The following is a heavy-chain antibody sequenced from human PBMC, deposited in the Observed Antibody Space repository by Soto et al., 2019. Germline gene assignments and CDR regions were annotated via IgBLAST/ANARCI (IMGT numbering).Heavy chain of an antibody. CDR1: GFTFSSYS. Sequence: GSLRLSCAASGFTFSSYSMNWVRQAPGKGLEWVSSISSSSSYIYYADSVKGRFTISRDNAKNSLYLQMNSLRAEDTAVYYCAREIVVVPAADYWGQGTLVTVSS. CDR2: ISSSSSYI. CDR3: AREIVVVPAADY. J-gene: IGHJ4*02. D-gene: IGHD2-2*01. V-gene: IGHV3-21*01.